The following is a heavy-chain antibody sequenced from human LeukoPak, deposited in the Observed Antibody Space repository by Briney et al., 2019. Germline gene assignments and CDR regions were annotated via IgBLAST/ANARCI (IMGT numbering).Heavy chain of an antibody. CDR3: ARSFHAYFDY. J-gene: IGHJ4*02. D-gene: IGHD2/OR15-2a*01. Sequence: SETLSLTCTVSGGSISSHYWSWIRQPPGRGLEWIGYIYYIGSTNYNPSLKSRVTISVDTSKNQFSLKLSPVTAADTAVYYCARSFHAYFDYWGQGTLVTVSS. CDR1: GGSISSHY. V-gene: IGHV4-59*11. CDR2: IYYIGST.